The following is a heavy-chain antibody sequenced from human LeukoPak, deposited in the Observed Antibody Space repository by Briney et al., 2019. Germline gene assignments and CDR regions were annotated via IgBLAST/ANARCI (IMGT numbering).Heavy chain of an antibody. D-gene: IGHD2-2*01. V-gene: IGHV3-23*01. CDR2: ISGSGYTT. CDR1: GFSFSTYA. J-gene: IGHJ6*02. CDR3: ARYCSSSTCQGSSYYFGMDV. Sequence: PGGSLRLSCAASGFSFSTYAMNWVRQGPGKGLEWVATISGSGYTTCYADSEKGRFTISRDNSKNTLFLQMDSLRAEDTAVFFCARYCSSSTCQGSSYYFGMDVWGQGTTVTVSS.